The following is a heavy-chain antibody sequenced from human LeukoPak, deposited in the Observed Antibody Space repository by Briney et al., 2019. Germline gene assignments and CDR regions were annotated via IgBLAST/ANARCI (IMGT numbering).Heavy chain of an antibody. CDR3: ARGHHGLEV. CDR2: IYYSGST. Sequence: PSETLSLTCTVSGGSISSYYWSWIRQPPGKGLEWIGYIYYSGSTNYNPSLKSRVTILVDTSKNQFSLRLSSVTAADTAVYFCARGHHGLEVWGQGTAVTVSS. CDR1: GGSISSYY. J-gene: IGHJ6*02. V-gene: IGHV4-59*08.